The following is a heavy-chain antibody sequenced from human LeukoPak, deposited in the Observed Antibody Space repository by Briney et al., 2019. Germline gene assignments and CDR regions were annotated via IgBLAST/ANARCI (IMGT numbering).Heavy chain of an antibody. CDR1: GXTFPKYW. J-gene: IGHJ4*02. Sequence: GESLKISCKGSGXTFPKYWIVWVRQMPGKGLECMGVIYPDSSNTRFSPSFQGQVTISADKSISTAYLQWSSLKATDTAMYYCARVRYSSGATYYFDYWGQGTLVTVSS. D-gene: IGHD5-18*01. V-gene: IGHV5-51*01. CDR3: ARVRYSSGATYYFDY. CDR2: IYPDSSNT.